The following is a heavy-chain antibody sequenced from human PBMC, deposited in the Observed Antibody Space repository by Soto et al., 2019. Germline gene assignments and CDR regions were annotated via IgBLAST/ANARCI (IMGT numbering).Heavy chain of an antibody. CDR1: GGSISSSSHY. CDR2: IKYSGST. Sequence: SETLSLTCTVSGGSISSSSHYWGWVRRPPGKGLEWIASIKYSGSTYYNPSLQSRVTISIDTSKNQFSLKLTSVTAADTAVYYCASRSRGRCYNYWGRGSLVTVSS. J-gene: IGHJ4*02. V-gene: IGHV4-39*01. D-gene: IGHD2-15*01. CDR3: ASRSRGRCYNY.